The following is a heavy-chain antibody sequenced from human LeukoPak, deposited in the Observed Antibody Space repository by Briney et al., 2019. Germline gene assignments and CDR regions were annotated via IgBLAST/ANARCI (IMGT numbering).Heavy chain of an antibody. J-gene: IGHJ3*02. D-gene: IGHD4-23*01. Sequence: ASVKVSCKASGYTFTSYAMNWVRQAPGQGLEWMGWINTNTGNPTYAQGFTGRFVFSLDTSVSTAYLQISSLKAEDTAVYYCARGRENYGGNSGGAFDIWGQGTMVTVSS. CDR3: ARGRENYGGNSGGAFDI. CDR2: INTNTGNP. CDR1: GYTFTSYA. V-gene: IGHV7-4-1*02.